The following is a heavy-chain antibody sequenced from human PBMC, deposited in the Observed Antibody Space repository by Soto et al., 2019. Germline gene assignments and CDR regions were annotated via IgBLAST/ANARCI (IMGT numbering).Heavy chain of an antibody. CDR3: ARGRGCSGGSCYSQIYYYYYGMDV. D-gene: IGHD2-15*01. V-gene: IGHV3-13*01. Sequence: PGGSLRLSCAASGFTFSSYDMHWVRQATGKGLEWVSAIGTAGDTYYPGSVKGRFTISRENAKNSLYLQMNSLRAEDTAVYYCARGRGCSGGSCYSQIYYYYYGMDVWGQGTTVTVSS. CDR2: IGTAGDT. J-gene: IGHJ6*02. CDR1: GFTFSSYD.